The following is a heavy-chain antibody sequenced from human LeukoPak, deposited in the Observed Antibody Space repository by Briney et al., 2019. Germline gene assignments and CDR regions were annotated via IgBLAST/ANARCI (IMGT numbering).Heavy chain of an antibody. CDR2: IKEDGSVK. V-gene: IGHV3-7*01. CDR3: ARAGSHWHYVY. J-gene: IGHJ4*02. CDR1: GMTFSRYW. Sequence: PGGSLRLSCAASGMTFSRYWMNWVRQAPGKGLEWVANIKEDGSVKNYVDSVRGRFTVSRDNAKNSLYLQMNSLRAEDTAVYYCARAGSHWHYVYWGQGTVVTVSS. D-gene: IGHD3-10*01.